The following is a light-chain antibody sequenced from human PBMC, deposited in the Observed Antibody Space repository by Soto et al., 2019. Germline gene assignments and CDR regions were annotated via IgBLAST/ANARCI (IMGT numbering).Light chain of an antibody. J-gene: IGKJ4*01. Sequence: IQITQSPTDMSASVGDRVTITCRASLPMSNYLAWYEQKPGIIPNLLIYAASPLQAGVPSRFSGSGSGTDFTLTISSLQPEDVAAYYCQKYNSAPLTFGGGTKVDIK. CDR2: AAS. CDR1: LPMSNY. V-gene: IGKV1-27*01. CDR3: QKYNSAPLT.